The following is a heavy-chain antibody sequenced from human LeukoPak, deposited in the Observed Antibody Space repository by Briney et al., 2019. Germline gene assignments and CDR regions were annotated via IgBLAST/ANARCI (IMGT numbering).Heavy chain of an antibody. CDR3: ARDGKDGYNFSTDFDY. CDR1: GFSFSSFA. CDR2: IWYDGSNK. V-gene: IGHV3-33*08. J-gene: IGHJ4*02. D-gene: IGHD5-24*01. Sequence: GGSLRLSCAASGFSFSSFAMTWVRQAPGKGLEWVAVIWYDGSNKYYADSVKGRFTISRDNSKNTLYLQMNSLRAEDTAVYYCARDGKDGYNFSTDFDYWGQGTLVTV.